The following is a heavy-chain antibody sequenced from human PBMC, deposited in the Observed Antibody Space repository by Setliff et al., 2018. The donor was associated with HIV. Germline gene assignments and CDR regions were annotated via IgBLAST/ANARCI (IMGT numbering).Heavy chain of an antibody. Sequence: PGGSLRLSCSASGFTFNNYGMHWVRQAPGKGLEWVAVVSYDGTTKHYGDSVKGRFTISRDNSKNTLYLQWNSLRTEDTAVYYCAKAHGPHLRYFEWLLRGLSRLDYWGQGTLVTVSS. D-gene: IGHD3-9*01. CDR3: AKAHGPHLRYFEWLLRGLSRLDY. CDR1: GFTFNNYG. CDR2: VSYDGTTK. J-gene: IGHJ4*02. V-gene: IGHV3-30*18.